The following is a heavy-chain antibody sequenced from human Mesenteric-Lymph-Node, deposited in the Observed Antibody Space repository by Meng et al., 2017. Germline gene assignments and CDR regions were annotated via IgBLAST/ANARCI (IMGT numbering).Heavy chain of an antibody. D-gene: IGHD4-23*01. CDR2: ISWNSGSI. J-gene: IGHJ4*02. Sequence: SLKISCAASGFTFDDYAMHWVRQAPGKGLEWVSGISWNSGSIGYADSVKGRFTISRDNAKNSLYLQMNSLRAEDTAVYYCAREIGGCDYWGQGTLVTVSS. CDR1: GFTFDDYA. CDR3: AREIGGCDY. V-gene: IGHV3-9*01.